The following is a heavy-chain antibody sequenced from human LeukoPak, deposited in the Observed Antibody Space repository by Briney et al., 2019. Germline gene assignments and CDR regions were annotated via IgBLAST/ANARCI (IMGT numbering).Heavy chain of an antibody. CDR2: INTNTGNP. V-gene: IGHV7-4-1*02. D-gene: IGHD2-15*01. CDR3: APCRTFGGSCVFVY. J-gene: IGHJ4*02. CDR1: GYTFTSYA. Sequence: GASVKVSCKASGYTFTSYAMNWVRQAPGQGLEWMGWINTNTGNPTYAQGFTGRFVFSLDTSVSTAYLQISSLKAEDTAVYYCAPCRTFGGSCVFVYWGQGTLVTVSS.